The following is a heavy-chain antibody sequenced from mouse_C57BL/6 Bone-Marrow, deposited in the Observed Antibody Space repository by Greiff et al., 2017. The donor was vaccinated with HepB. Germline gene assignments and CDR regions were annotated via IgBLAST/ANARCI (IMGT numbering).Heavy chain of an antibody. J-gene: IGHJ2*01. D-gene: IGHD1-1*01. CDR1: GYSFTSYY. CDR2: IYPGSGNT. V-gene: IGHV1-66*01. Sequence: VQLQQSGPELVKPGASVKISCKASGYSFTSYYIHWVKQRPGQVLEWIGWIYPGSGNTKYNEKFKGKATLTADTSSSTAYMQLSSLTSEDSAVYYCARQGDGSNDRGQGTTPTVSA. CDR3: ARQGDGSND.